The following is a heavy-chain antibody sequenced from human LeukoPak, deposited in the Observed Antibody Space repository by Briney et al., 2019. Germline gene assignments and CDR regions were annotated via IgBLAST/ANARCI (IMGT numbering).Heavy chain of an antibody. CDR1: GGSISSYY. V-gene: IGHV4-59*01. CDR3: AAESERWLVRS. Sequence: SETLSLTCTVAGGSISSYYWSWIRQPPGKGLEWIGYIYYSGSTNYNPSLKSRDTISIDTSKNQFSLKLSSVTAADTAVYYCAAESERWLVRSWGQGTLVTVSS. J-gene: IGHJ4*02. D-gene: IGHD6-19*01. CDR2: IYYSGST.